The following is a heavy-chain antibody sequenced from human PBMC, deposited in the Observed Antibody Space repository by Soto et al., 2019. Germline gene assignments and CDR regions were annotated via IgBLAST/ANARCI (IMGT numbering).Heavy chain of an antibody. D-gene: IGHD6-6*01. Sequence: SETLSLTCTVSGASMTKNNHYWAWIRQPPGKGLEWIATTFYSGNTDYNPSLKSRLTVSVDTSNNQFSLKLSSVTAADSAVYFCATHRPWSSSSGPFGMDVWEQGTTVAVSS. CDR1: GASMTKNNHY. CDR2: TFYSGNT. CDR3: ATHRPWSSSSGPFGMDV. J-gene: IGHJ6*01. V-gene: IGHV4-39*01.